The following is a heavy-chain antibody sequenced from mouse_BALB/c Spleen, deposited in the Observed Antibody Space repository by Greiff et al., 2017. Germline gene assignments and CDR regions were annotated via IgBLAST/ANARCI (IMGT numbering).Heavy chain of an antibody. Sequence: QVQLQQSGAELARPGASVKLSCKASGYTFTSYWMQWVKQRPGQGLEWIGAIYPGDGDTRYTQKFKGKATLTADKSSSTAYMQLSSLASEDSAVYYCALITTVVEGFDYWGQGTTLTVSS. CDR1: GYTFTSYW. CDR3: ALITTVVEGFDY. CDR2: IYPGDGDT. D-gene: IGHD1-1*01. J-gene: IGHJ2*01. V-gene: IGHV1-87*01.